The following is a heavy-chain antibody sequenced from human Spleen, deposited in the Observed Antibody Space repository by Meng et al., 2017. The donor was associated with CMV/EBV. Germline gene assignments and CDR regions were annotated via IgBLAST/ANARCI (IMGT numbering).Heavy chain of an antibody. CDR1: GFTFSSYS. Sequence: GGSLRLSCAASGFTFSSYSMNWVRQAPGKGLEWVSSISSSSSYIYYADSLKGRFTVSRDNAKKSLYLQMNSLRAEDTAVYYCARVLGSYYYYGMDVWGQGTAVTVSS. J-gene: IGHJ6*02. CDR2: ISSSSSYI. D-gene: IGHD3-16*01. V-gene: IGHV3-21*01. CDR3: ARVLGSYYYYGMDV.